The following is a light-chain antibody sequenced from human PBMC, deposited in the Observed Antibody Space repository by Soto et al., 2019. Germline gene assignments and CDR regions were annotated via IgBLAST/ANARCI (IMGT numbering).Light chain of an antibody. CDR1: SSDVGGYKY. CDR3: SSYAGSSNV. CDR2: EVN. V-gene: IGLV2-8*01. Sequence: QSALTQPPSASGSPGQSVAISCTGTSSDVGGYKYVSWYQQHPGKAPKLMIYEVNKRPSGVPDRFSGSKSGNTASLPVPGLKAEDEDDYYCSSYAGSSNVFGTGTKVTV. J-gene: IGLJ1*01.